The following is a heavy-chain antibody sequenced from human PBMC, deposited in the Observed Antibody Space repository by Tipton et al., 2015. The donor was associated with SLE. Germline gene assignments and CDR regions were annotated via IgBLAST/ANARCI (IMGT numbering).Heavy chain of an antibody. Sequence: LRLSCTVSGGSISSYYWSWIRQPPGKGLEWIGYIYYSGSTNYNPSLKSRVTISVDTSKNQFSLKLTSVTAADTAVYYCARRTTVTIAGWWFFDLWGRGTLVTVSS. CDR1: GGSISSYY. J-gene: IGHJ2*01. CDR3: ARRTTVTIAGWWFFDL. CDR2: IYYSGST. V-gene: IGHV4-59*01. D-gene: IGHD4-17*01.